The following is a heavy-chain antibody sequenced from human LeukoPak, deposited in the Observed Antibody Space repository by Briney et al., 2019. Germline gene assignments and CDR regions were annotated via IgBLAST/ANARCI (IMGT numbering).Heavy chain of an antibody. CDR3: ARVANNGYYFFDY. J-gene: IGHJ4*02. Sequence: SETLSLTCTVSGGSISSYYWSWIRQPPGKGREWIGYIYHTGSTNYNPSLKSRVTISVDTSKNQFSLRLSSVTAADTAVYYCARVANNGYYFFDYWGQGTLVTVSS. CDR2: IYHTGST. V-gene: IGHV4-59*08. D-gene: IGHD3-22*01. CDR1: GGSISSYY.